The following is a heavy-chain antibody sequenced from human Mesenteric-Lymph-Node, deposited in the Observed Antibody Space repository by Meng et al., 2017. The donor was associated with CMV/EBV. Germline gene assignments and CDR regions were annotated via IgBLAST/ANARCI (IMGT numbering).Heavy chain of an antibody. CDR2: ISGSGSTT. J-gene: IGHJ5*02. Sequence: GGSLRLSCAASGFTFSSYWISWVRQAPGKGLDWVAGISGSGSTTKYAASVEGRFTISRDNSKDTLFLQMNSLRVEDTALYYCAKDMWEYQLPDGSWGQGTLVTVSS. V-gene: IGHV3-23*01. CDR3: AKDMWEYQLPDGS. CDR1: GFTFSSYW. D-gene: IGHD2-2*01.